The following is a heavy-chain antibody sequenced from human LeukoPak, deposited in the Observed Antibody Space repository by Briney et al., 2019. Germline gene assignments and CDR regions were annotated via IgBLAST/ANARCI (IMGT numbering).Heavy chain of an antibody. CDR1: GYTFTSYD. CDR2: MNPNSGNA. J-gene: IGHJ4*02. CDR3: ARGRSGTASVLLWFGRNTYYFDY. Sequence: ASVKVSCKASGYTFTSYDINWVRQATGQGLEWMGWMNPNSGNAGYAQKFQGRVTMTRNTSISTAYMELSSLRSEDTAVYYCARGRSGTASVLLWFGRNTYYFDYWGQGTLVAVSS. D-gene: IGHD3-10*01. V-gene: IGHV1-8*01.